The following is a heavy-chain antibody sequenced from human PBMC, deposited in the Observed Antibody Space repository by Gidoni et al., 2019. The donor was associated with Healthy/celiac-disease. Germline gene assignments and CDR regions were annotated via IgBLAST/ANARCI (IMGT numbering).Heavy chain of an antibody. V-gene: IGHV4-59*01. Sequence: STNYNPSLKSRVTISVDTSKNQFSLKLSSVTAADTAVYYCARDYYDSSGYLVHNYYGMDVWGQGTTVTVSS. J-gene: IGHJ6*02. CDR2: ST. CDR3: ARDYYDSSGYLVHNYYGMDV. D-gene: IGHD3-22*01.